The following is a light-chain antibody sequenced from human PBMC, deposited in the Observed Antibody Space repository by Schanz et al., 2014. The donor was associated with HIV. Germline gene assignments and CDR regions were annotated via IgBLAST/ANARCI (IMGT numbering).Light chain of an antibody. Sequence: EIVLTQSPGTLSLSPGERATLSCRASQSISNYLAWYQQKPGQAPRLLMYDASSRATGIPDRFSGSGSGTDFTLTVSRLEPEDFAVYYCQQYGSSPTWTFGQGTKVEIK. J-gene: IGKJ1*01. CDR2: DAS. V-gene: IGKV3-20*01. CDR1: QSISNY. CDR3: QQYGSSPTWT.